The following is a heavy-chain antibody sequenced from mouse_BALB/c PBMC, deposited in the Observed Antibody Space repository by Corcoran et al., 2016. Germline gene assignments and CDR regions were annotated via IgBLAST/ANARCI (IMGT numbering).Heavy chain of an antibody. CDR3: ANWDLYFDV. Sequence: EVQLQQSGAELVKPGASVKLSCTAYGFNIKDTYMHWVKQRPEQGLEWIGRIDPANGNTKYDPKFQGKATITADTSSNTAYLQLSSLTSEDTAFYYCANWDLYFDVWGAGTTVTVSS. CDR1: GFNIKDTY. D-gene: IGHD4-1*01. CDR2: IDPANGNT. V-gene: IGHV14-3*02. J-gene: IGHJ1*01.